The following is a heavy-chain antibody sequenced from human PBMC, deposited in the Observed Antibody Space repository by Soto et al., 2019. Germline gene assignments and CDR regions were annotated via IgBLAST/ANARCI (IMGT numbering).Heavy chain of an antibody. D-gene: IGHD5-12*01. Sequence: ASVKVSCKASGYTFTSYAMHWVRQAPGQRLEWMGWINAGNGNTKYSQKFQGRVTITRDTSASTAYMELSSLRSEDTAVYYCARDLDIVATKDAFDIWGQGTMVTVSS. CDR1: GYTFTSYA. CDR3: ARDLDIVATKDAFDI. CDR2: INAGNGNT. J-gene: IGHJ3*02. V-gene: IGHV1-3*01.